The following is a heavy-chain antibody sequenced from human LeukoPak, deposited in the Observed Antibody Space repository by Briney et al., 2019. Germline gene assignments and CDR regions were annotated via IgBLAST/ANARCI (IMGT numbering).Heavy chain of an antibody. D-gene: IGHD3-3*01. J-gene: IGHJ4*02. V-gene: IGHV3-23*01. CDR1: GFTFSSYA. CDR2: ITGSGGNT. Sequence: GGSLRLSCAASGFTFSSYAMNWVRQAPGKGLEWVSAITGSGGNTYYADSVKGRFTISRDNSKNTLYLQMNSLRAEDTAVYYCAKPPPLRFLEWLFDYWGQGTLVTVSS. CDR3: AKPPPLRFLEWLFDY.